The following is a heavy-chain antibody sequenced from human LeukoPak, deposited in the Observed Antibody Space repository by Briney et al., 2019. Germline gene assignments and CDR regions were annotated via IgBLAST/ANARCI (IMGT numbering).Heavy chain of an antibody. V-gene: IGHV3-23*01. CDR1: GFTLSSYA. CDR3: ARDLGQYYDTSDNWFDP. Sequence: KAGGSLRLSCAASGFTLSSYAMSWVRQAPGKGLEWVSATSSSDAGTYYAESVRGRFTISRDNSKNTLYLQMSSLRAEDTAVYYCARDLGQYYDTSDNWFDPWGQGTLVTVSS. J-gene: IGHJ5*02. D-gene: IGHD3-22*01. CDR2: TSSSDAGT.